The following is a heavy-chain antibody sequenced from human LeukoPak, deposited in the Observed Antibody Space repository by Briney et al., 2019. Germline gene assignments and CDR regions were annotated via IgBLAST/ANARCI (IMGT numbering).Heavy chain of an antibody. D-gene: IGHD6-19*01. CDR2: IYYSGST. CDR3: ARHGYSSGSLAWFDP. J-gene: IGHJ5*02. Sequence: PSETLSLTCTVAGGSISSYYWSWIRQPPGKGLEWIGYIYYSGSTNYNPSLKSRVTISVDTSKNQSSLKLSSVTAADTAVYYCARHGYSSGSLAWFDPWGQGTPVTVSS. V-gene: IGHV4-59*01. CDR1: GGSISSYY.